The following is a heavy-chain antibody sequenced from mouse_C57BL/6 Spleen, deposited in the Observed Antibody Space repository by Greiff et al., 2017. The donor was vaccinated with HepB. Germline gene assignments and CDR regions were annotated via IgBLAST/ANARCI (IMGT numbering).Heavy chain of an antibody. V-gene: IGHV14-4*01. J-gene: IGHJ3*01. Sequence: VQLQQSGAELVRPGASVKLSCTASGFNIKDDYMHWVKQRPEQGLEWIGWIDPENGDTEYASKFQGKATITADTSSNTAYLQLSSLTSEDTAVYYCTKDPSGSSPFAYWGQGTLVTVSA. CDR1: GFNIKDDY. CDR3: TKDPSGSSPFAY. D-gene: IGHD1-1*01. CDR2: IDPENGDT.